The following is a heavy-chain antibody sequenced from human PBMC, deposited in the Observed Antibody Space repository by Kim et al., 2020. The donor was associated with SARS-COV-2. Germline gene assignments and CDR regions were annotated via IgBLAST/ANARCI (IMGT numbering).Heavy chain of an antibody. CDR2: ICNDGSSK. D-gene: IGHD3-9*01. V-gene: IGHV3-30*18. CDR1: GFTFSSYG. CDR3: AKGGGLRYFDWLEDYFDY. Sequence: GGSLRLSCAASGFTFSSYGMHWVLQAPGKGLYWVAVICNDGSSKDYADSVKGQFTSSRENSKNTLYLQMNSLRAEDTAVYYCAKGGGLRYFDWLEDYFDYWGQETLVTGSS. J-gene: IGHJ4*02.